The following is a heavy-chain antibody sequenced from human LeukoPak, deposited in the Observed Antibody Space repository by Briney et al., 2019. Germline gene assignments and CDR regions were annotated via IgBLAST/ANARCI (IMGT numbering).Heavy chain of an antibody. J-gene: IGHJ4*02. CDR2: IYPGDSDT. CDR3: ASPQNYDSSGYYVDY. CDR1: GYSFTSYW. Sequence: GESLKISCKGPGYSFTSYWIGWVRQMPGKGLEWKGIIYPGDSDTRYSPSFQGQVTISADKSISTAYLQWSSLKASDTAMYYCASPQNYDSSGYYVDYWGQGTLVTVSS. V-gene: IGHV5-51*01. D-gene: IGHD3-22*01.